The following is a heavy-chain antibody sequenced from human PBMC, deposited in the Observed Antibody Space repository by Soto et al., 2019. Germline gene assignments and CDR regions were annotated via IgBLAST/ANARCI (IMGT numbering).Heavy chain of an antibody. CDR2: IIDSGST. CDR3: ARDKITGLFDY. Sequence: PLETLSLTCSVSGGSIGTGADNWVWIRQTPWRELEGIGSIIDSGSTNYNPSLKSRVTISVDTSKNQFSLKLTSVTAADTAVYYCARDKITGLFDYWGQGTLVTVSS. CDR1: GGSIGTGADN. D-gene: IGHD2-8*02. J-gene: IGHJ4*02. V-gene: IGHV4-39*07.